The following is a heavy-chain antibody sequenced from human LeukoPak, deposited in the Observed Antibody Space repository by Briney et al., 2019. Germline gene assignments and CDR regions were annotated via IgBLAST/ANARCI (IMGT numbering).Heavy chain of an antibody. CDR2: IYSGGST. CDR1: GFTVSGNY. Sequence: GGSLRLSCAASGFTVSGNYMSWVRQAPGKGLEWVSIIYSGGSTYYADSVKGRFTISRDNSKNTLYLQMNSLRAEDTAVYYCARHISSGWYYVDYWGQGTLVTVSS. V-gene: IGHV3-53*01. CDR3: ARHISSGWYYVDY. D-gene: IGHD6-19*01. J-gene: IGHJ4*02.